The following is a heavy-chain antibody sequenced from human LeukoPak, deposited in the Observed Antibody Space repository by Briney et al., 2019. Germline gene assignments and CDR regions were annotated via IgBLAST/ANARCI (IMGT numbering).Heavy chain of an antibody. D-gene: IGHD1-26*01. CDR2: LLYDGSTQ. Sequence: GVSLRLSCAVSGFALSGYGVHWVRQAPGRGLEWVAFLLYDGSTQYYRDSVQGRFTISRDNSKTTVYMQMNSLRVEDTAVYYCARRQAVGAMSDFDNWGQGTLVTVSS. J-gene: IGHJ4*02. CDR3: ARRQAVGAMSDFDN. V-gene: IGHV3-30*02. CDR1: GFALSGYG.